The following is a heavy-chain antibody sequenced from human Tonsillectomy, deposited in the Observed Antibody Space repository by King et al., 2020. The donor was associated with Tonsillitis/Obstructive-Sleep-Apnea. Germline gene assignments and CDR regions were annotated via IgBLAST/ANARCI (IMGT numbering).Heavy chain of an antibody. Sequence: QEQLVQSGAEVKKPGASVKVSCKASGYTFTSYAMHWVRQAPGQRLEWMGWINAGNGNTKYSQKFQGRVTITRDTSASTAYMELSSLRSEDTAVYYCARDFGHIVVVPAAIPVGGFDPWGQGTLVTVSS. D-gene: IGHD2-2*02. CDR1: GYTFTSYA. CDR3: ARDFGHIVVVPAAIPVGGFDP. J-gene: IGHJ5*02. V-gene: IGHV1-3*01. CDR2: INAGNGNT.